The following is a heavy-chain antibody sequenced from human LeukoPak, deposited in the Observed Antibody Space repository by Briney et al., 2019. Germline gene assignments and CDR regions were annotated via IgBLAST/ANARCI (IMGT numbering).Heavy chain of an antibody. CDR2: INHSGST. CDR1: GGSISSSSYY. CDR3: ARPNYDILTGYYGWFDP. J-gene: IGHJ5*02. V-gene: IGHV4-39*07. D-gene: IGHD3-9*01. Sequence: SETLSLTCTVSGGSISSSSYYWGWIRQPPGKGLEWIGEINHSGSTNYNPSLKSRVTISVDTSKNQFSLKLSSVTAADTAVYYCARPNYDILTGYYGWFDPWGQGTLVTVSS.